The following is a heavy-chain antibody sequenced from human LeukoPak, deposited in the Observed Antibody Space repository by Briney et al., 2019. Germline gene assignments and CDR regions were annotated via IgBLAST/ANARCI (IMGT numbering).Heavy chain of an antibody. D-gene: IGHD1-26*01. CDR1: GYIFIDYS. J-gene: IGHJ4*02. Sequence: SVKVSCKASGYIFIDYSMGWVRQAPGQGLEWMGRINPKSGVTNYAQKFQGSFTMTTDTSTSTAYADLSSLRFDDTAMYYCARTKWGSVQYFDYWGQGTLVTVSS. CDR2: INPKSGVT. CDR3: ARTKWGSVQYFDY. V-gene: IGHV1/OR15-1*01.